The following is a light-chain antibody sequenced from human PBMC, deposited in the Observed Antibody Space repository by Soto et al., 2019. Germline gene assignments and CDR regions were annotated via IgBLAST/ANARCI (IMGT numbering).Light chain of an antibody. CDR1: QSFSNNY. CDR3: QQYSDWPPT. CDR2: GAS. V-gene: IGKV3-20*01. Sequence: EIVLQQSPGTLSLNQGERDTLSCRASQSFSNNYLAWHQQKPGHAPRLLIYGASNRATGIPDRFSGSGSGTDFTLTISSLQSEDSAFYYCQQYSDWPPTFGQGTRLEIK. J-gene: IGKJ5*01.